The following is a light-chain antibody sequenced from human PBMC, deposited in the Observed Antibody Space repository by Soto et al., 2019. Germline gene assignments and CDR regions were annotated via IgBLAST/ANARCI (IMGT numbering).Light chain of an antibody. J-gene: IGKJ3*01. CDR2: PAS. Sequence: DIQMTQSPSSVSASVGDRVIMTCRASQGISTWLAWYQQKPGKAPKLLIYPASRLQSGVPARFSGSGSVTEFTLTITSLQPEDSATYYCQQANRPPLFGPGTKVEI. V-gene: IGKV1-12*01. CDR3: QQANRPPL. CDR1: QGISTW.